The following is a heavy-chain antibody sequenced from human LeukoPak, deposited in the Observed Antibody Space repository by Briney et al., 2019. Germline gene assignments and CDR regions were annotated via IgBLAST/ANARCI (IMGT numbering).Heavy chain of an antibody. CDR2: IYSDNT. CDR3: ARDLGQWLLTY. Sequence: GGSLRLSCTVSGFTVSSNSMSWVRQAPGKGLEWVSFIYSDNTHYSDSVKGRFTISRDNSKNTLYLQMNSLRAEDTAVYYCARDLGQWLLTYWGQGTLVTVSS. CDR1: GFTVSSNS. D-gene: IGHD6-19*01. V-gene: IGHV3-53*01. J-gene: IGHJ4*02.